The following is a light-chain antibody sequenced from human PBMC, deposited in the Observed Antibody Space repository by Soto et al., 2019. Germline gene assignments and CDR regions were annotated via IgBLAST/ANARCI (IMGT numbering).Light chain of an antibody. J-gene: IGKJ1*01. CDR3: QQSFSTWT. CDR1: QNINNY. CDR2: DAS. V-gene: IGKV1-39*01. Sequence: DIQMTQSPSSLSASVGDRVTITCQASQNINNYLNWYQQKPGRAPKLLIYDASNLEAGVPSRFSGSGSGTDFTLTINSLQPEDFATYYCQQSFSTWTFGQGTKVDIK.